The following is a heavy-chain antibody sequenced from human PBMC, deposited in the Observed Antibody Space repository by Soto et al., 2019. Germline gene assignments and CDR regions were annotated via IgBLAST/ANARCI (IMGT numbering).Heavy chain of an antibody. Sequence: PGGSLRLSCAASGFTFSSYGMHWVRRAPGKGLEWVAVIWYDGSNKYYADSVKGRFTISRDNSKNTLYLQMNSLRAEDTAVYYCARDGCSSTTCYQNYYYYGMDVWGQGTTVTVSS. CDR3: ARDGCSSTTCYQNYYYYGMDV. CDR2: IWYDGSNK. D-gene: IGHD2-2*01. V-gene: IGHV3-33*01. CDR1: GFTFSSYG. J-gene: IGHJ6*02.